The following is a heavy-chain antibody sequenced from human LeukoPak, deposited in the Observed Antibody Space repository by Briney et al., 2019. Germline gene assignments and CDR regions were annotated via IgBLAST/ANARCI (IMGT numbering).Heavy chain of an antibody. CDR1: GFTFSSYW. D-gene: IGHD1-26*01. Sequence: PGGSLRLSCAASGFTFSSYWMHWVRQAPRKGLVWVSRINGDRSTTSYADSVKGRFTISRDNAKNTLYLQTNSLRVEDTAVYYCARSRSSSFDSWGQGTLVTVSS. CDR3: ARSRSSSFDS. J-gene: IGHJ4*02. CDR2: INGDRSTT. V-gene: IGHV3-74*01.